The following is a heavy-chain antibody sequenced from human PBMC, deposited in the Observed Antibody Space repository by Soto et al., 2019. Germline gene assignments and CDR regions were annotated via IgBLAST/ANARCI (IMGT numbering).Heavy chain of an antibody. CDR1: SGSFSGYY. D-gene: IGHD6-6*01. J-gene: IGHJ4*02. Sequence: SETLSLTCSFYSGSFSGYYWSWIRQPPGKGLEWIGEISQSGNTNYSPSLKSRVSISIDTSKKQFSLNLASVSAADTAVYYCARAPKVSGSSQTRPDFWGQGTLVTVSS. CDR2: ISQSGNT. CDR3: ARAPKVSGSSQTRPDF. V-gene: IGHV4-34*01.